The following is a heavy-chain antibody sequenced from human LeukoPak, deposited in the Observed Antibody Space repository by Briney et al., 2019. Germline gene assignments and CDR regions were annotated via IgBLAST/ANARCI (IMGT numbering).Heavy chain of an antibody. CDR1: GFTFSTYS. Sequence: GGSLRLSCAASGFTFSTYSMNRVRQAPGKGLEWVSSISRSGTYIYYADSVKGRFTISRDNAKNSLYLQMNSLRAEDTAVYYCARGRYCSSTSCYTGMGADFWGQGTLVTVSS. CDR2: ISRSGTYI. J-gene: IGHJ4*02. D-gene: IGHD2-2*02. V-gene: IGHV3-21*01. CDR3: ARGRYCSSTSCYTGMGADF.